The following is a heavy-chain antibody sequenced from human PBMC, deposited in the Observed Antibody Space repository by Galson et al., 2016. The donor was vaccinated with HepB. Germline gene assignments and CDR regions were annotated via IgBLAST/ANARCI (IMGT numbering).Heavy chain of an antibody. CDR3: AKDRGYGPYGDFCYFDS. CDR2: ISDDGTNQ. J-gene: IGHJ4*02. Sequence: SLRLSCAASGFIFSTYAMHWVRQTPGKGLEWVATISDDGTNQYYVDSVKGRFTISRDNSKNTLDLQMNSLRAEDTAIYYGAKDRGYGPYGDFCYFDSWGQGTLVIVSS. D-gene: IGHD2-21*02. V-gene: IGHV3-30*18. CDR1: GFIFSTYA.